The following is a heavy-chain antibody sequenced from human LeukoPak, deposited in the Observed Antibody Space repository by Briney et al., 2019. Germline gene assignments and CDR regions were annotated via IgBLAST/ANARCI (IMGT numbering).Heavy chain of an antibody. CDR3: AGQPYSSSGLDP. D-gene: IGHD6-6*01. CDR2: IYHSGTT. CDR1: GGSIRSSNW. Sequence: PSETLSLTCTVSGGSIRSSNWWSWVRQPPGKGLEWIGEIYHSGTTNYNPSLKSRVTILVYKSKNQFSLKLTSVTAADTAVYSCAGQPYSSSGLDPWGQGTLVTVSS. V-gene: IGHV4-4*02. J-gene: IGHJ5*02.